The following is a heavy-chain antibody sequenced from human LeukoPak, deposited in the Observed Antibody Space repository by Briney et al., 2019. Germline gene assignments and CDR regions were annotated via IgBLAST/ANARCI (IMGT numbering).Heavy chain of an antibody. V-gene: IGHV3-23*01. Sequence: PGGSLRLSCAASGFTFSSYAMSWVRQAPGKGLEWVSAISGSGGSTYYADSVKGRFTISRDNSKNTLYLQINSLRAEDTAVYYCAKTRTRGGVGATIDYWGQGTLVTVSS. CDR1: GFTFSSYA. D-gene: IGHD1-26*01. CDR2: ISGSGGST. J-gene: IGHJ4*02. CDR3: AKTRTRGGVGATIDY.